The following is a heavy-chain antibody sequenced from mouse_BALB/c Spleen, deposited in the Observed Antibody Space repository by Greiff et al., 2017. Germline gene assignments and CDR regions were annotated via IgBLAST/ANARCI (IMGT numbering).Heavy chain of an antibody. Sequence: EVQGVESGGGLVKPGGSLKLSCAASGFAFSSYDMSWVRQTPEKRLEWVAYISSGGGITYYPDTVKGRFTISRDNAKNTLYLQMSSLKSEDTAMYYCASRYWYFDVWGAGTTVTVSS. J-gene: IGHJ1*01. CDR1: GFAFSSYD. CDR3: ASRYWYFDV. CDR2: ISSGGGIT. V-gene: IGHV5-12-1*01.